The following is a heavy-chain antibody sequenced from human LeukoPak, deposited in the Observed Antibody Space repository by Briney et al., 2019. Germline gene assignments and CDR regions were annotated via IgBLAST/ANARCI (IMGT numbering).Heavy chain of an antibody. CDR2: IYPGDSDA. J-gene: IGHJ3*02. Sequence: AGESLKISCKGSGYSFISYWIAWVRQLPGKGLEWMGIIYPGDSDARDSPSFQGQVTISADKSIRTAYLQWSSLKASDTAVYYCARRGGLNDAFDIWGQGTMVIVSS. D-gene: IGHD3-16*01. CDR1: GYSFISYW. CDR3: ARRGGLNDAFDI. V-gene: IGHV5-51*01.